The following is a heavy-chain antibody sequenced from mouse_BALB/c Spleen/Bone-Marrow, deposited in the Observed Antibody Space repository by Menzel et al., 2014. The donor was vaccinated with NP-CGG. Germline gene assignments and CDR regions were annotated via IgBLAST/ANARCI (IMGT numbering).Heavy chain of an antibody. D-gene: IGHD1-1*01. CDR3: TRDMGLLRFDY. CDR1: GFTFTDYY. CDR2: IRNKPNGYTT. J-gene: IGHJ2*01. Sequence: EVQVVESGGGLVQPGGSLRLSCATSGFTFTDYYMSWVRRPPGKALEWLGFIRNKPNGYTTEYSASVKGRFTISRDNSQSILYLQMNTLRVEDSATYYCTRDMGLLRFDYWGQGTTLTVSS. V-gene: IGHV7-3*02.